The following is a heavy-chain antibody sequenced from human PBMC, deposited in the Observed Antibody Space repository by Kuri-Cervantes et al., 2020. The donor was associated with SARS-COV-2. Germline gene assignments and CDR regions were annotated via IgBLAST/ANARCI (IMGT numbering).Heavy chain of an antibody. V-gene: IGHV4-34*01. CDR2: INHSGST. Sequence: SETLSLTCAVYGGSFSGYYWSWIRQPPGKGLEWIGEINHSGSTYYNPSLKSRVTISVDTSKNQFSLKLSSVTAADTAVYYCARFAYYYDSSGYDDWGQGTLVTVSS. CDR3: ARFAYYYDSSGYDD. J-gene: IGHJ4*02. D-gene: IGHD3-22*01. CDR1: GGSFSGYY.